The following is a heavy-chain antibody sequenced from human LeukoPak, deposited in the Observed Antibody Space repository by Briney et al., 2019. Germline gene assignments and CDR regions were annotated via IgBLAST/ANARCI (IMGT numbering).Heavy chain of an antibody. CDR1: GFTFSSYT. V-gene: IGHV3-23*01. CDR2: ISGSGGST. D-gene: IGHD3-22*01. Sequence: GGSLRLSCAASGFTFSSYTMSWVRQAPGKGLEWVSAISGSGGSTYYADSVKGRFTISRDNSKNTLYLQMNSLRAEDTAVYYCAKDGSYYYDSSGYYSFDYWGQGTLVTVSS. J-gene: IGHJ4*02. CDR3: AKDGSYYYDSSGYYSFDY.